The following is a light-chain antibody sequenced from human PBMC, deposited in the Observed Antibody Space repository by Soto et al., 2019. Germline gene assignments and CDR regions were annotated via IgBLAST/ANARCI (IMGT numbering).Light chain of an antibody. CDR1: QSVSSSY. J-gene: IGKJ4*01. Sequence: EIVLTQSPGTLSLSPGERATLSCRASQSVSSSYLAWYQQKPGQAPRLLIFGTSRRATGIPDRFSGSGSGTDFTLTINRLEPEDFAVYYCQQYASSVFTFGGGTKVEVK. CDR3: QQYASSVFT. V-gene: IGKV3-20*01. CDR2: GTS.